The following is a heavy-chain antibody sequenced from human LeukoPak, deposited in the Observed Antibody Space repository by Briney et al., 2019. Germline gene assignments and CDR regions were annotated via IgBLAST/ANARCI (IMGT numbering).Heavy chain of an antibody. J-gene: IGHJ4*02. V-gene: IGHV3-30*18. D-gene: IGHD2-15*01. Sequence: GGSLRLSCATSGFTFSNYGMHWVRQAPGKGLEWVAVISYDGSNKYYADSVKGRFTISRDNSKNTLFLQLSSLRVEDTAVYYCVKRYCSGGSCYQFDYWGQGTLVIVSS. CDR1: GFTFSNYG. CDR3: VKRYCSGGSCYQFDY. CDR2: ISYDGSNK.